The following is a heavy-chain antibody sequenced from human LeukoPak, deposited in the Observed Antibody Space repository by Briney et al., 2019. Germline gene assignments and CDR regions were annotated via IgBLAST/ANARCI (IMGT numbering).Heavy chain of an antibody. J-gene: IGHJ4*02. V-gene: IGHV3-33*06. D-gene: IGHD3-10*01. CDR1: GFTFSSYG. CDR2: IWYDGSNK. Sequence: PGRSLRLSCAASGFTFSSYGMHWVRQAPGKGLEWVAVIWYDGSNKYYADSVKGRFTISRDNSKNTLYLQMNSLRAEDTAVYYCAKDQGDVLLLWFGEFDYWGQGTLVTVSS. CDR3: AKDQGDVLLLWFGEFDY.